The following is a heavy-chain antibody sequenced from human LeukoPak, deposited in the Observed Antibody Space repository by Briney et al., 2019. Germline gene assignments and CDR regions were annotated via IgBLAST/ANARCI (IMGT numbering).Heavy chain of an antibody. V-gene: IGHV3-74*01. CDR1: GFTFSSYW. D-gene: IGHD5-12*01. Sequence: GGSLRLSCAASGFTFSSYWMHWVRQAPGKGLVWVSRINSDGSSTSYADSVKGRFTISRDNAKNTLYLQMDSLRAEDTAVYYCAREVSGYDPDLDGMDVWGQGTTVTVSS. CDR2: INSDGSST. CDR3: AREVSGYDPDLDGMDV. J-gene: IGHJ6*02.